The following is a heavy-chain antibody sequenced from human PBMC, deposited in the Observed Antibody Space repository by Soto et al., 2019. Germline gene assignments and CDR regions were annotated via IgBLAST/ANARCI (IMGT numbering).Heavy chain of an antibody. CDR2: INTSGST. J-gene: IGHJ5*02. Sequence: KPSETLSLTCTVSGGSTSRYYWSWIRQPAGKGLEWIGRINTSGSTNYNPSLQSRVTMSVDTSKNQFSLKLSSVTAADTAMYYCARDPDSSTAPTDWFDPWGQGILVTVSS. CDR1: GGSTSRYY. D-gene: IGHD6-19*01. V-gene: IGHV4-4*07. CDR3: ARDPDSSTAPTDWFDP.